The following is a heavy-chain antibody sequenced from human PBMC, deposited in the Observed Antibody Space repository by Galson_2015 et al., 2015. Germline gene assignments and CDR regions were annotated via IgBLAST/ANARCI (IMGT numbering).Heavy chain of an antibody. CDR1: GFTFSSYY. J-gene: IGHJ4*02. V-gene: IGHV3-30*03. CDR2: ISHDGSYK. D-gene: IGHD3-22*01. Sequence: SLRLSCAASGFTFSSYYMHWVRQAPGKGLEWVAVISHDGSYKYYADSVKGRFTISRDNSKNTLYLQMNSLRAEGTAVYYCARSLQDYYDSRAFYYWGQGTLVTVSS. CDR3: ARSLQDYYDSRAFYY.